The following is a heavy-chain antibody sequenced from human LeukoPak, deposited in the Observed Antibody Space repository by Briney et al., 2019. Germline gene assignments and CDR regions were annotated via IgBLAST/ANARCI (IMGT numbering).Heavy chain of an antibody. CDR3: ARGGEMATTHYFDY. J-gene: IGHJ4*02. CDR1: GFTFSSYA. D-gene: IGHD5-24*01. CDR2: ISGSGGST. Sequence: GGSLRLSCAASGFTFSSYAMSWVRQAPGKGLEWVSAISGSGGSTYYADSVKGRFTISRDNSKNTLYLQMNSLRAEDTAVYYCARGGEMATTHYFDYWGQGTLVTVSS. V-gene: IGHV3-23*01.